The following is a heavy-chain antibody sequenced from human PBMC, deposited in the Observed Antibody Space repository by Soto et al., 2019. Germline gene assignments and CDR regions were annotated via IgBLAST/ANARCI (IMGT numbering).Heavy chain of an antibody. V-gene: IGHV3-11*05. CDR3: ARDHHRYSGYDYVDY. CDR2: ISSSSSYT. D-gene: IGHD5-12*01. CDR1: GFTFSDYY. J-gene: IGHJ4*02. Sequence: QVQLVESGGGLVKPGGSLRLSCAASGFTFSDYYMSWIRQAPGKGLERVSYISSSSSYTNYADSVKGRFTNSRDNTKNSLYLQMNSLRAEDTAVYYCARDHHRYSGYDYVDYWGQGTLVTVSS.